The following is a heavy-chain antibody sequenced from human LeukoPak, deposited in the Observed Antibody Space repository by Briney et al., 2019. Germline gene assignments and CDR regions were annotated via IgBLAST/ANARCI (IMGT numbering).Heavy chain of an antibody. CDR3: AKEDSSGTRFEY. CDR1: GFMFSSYD. J-gene: IGHJ4*02. V-gene: IGHV3-23*01. D-gene: IGHD3-22*01. Sequence: GGSLRLSCEASGFMFSSYDMSWVRQAPGKGLEWVAGIGGSGGNIKYADSVKGRFTISRDNSRNILYLQMNSLRAKDTAVYHCAKEDSSGTRFEYWGRGSLVTVSS. CDR2: IGGSGGNI.